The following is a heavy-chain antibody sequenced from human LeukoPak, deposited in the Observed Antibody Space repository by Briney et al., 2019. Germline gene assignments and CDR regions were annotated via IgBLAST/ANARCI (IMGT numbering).Heavy chain of an antibody. J-gene: IGHJ5*02. Sequence: GGSLRLSCAASGFTFSSYWMSWVRQAPGKGLEWVANIKQDGSEKYYVDSVKGRFTISRDNAKNSLYLQMNSLRAEDTAVYYCARDFSGYDYNWFDPWGQGTLVTVSS. V-gene: IGHV3-7*01. CDR1: GFTFSSYW. CDR2: IKQDGSEK. CDR3: ARDFSGYDYNWFDP. D-gene: IGHD5-12*01.